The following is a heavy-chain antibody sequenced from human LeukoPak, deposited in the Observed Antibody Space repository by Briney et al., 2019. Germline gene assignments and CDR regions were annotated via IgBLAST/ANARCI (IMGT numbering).Heavy chain of an antibody. CDR1: GYTFTSYG. J-gene: IGHJ6*02. D-gene: IGHD3-3*01. Sequence: AASVKASCKASGYTFTSYGISWVRQAPGQGLEWMGWISAYNGNTNYAQKLQGRVTMTTDTSTSTAYMELRSLRSDDTAVYYCASSGKYDFWSSYYFQDYYGMDVWGQGTTVTVSS. CDR3: ASSGKYDFWSSYYFQDYYGMDV. V-gene: IGHV1-18*01. CDR2: ISAYNGNT.